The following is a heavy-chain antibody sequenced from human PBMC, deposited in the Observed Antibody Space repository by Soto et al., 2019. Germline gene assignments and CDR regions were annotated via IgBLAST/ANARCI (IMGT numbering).Heavy chain of an antibody. Sequence: QVQLQESGPGLVKPSETLSLTCTVSGGSISDFYWGWIRQPAGKGLEWIGRIYSSGNTNYNPSLKSRVTMSVDTSKNQLSLKLSSVTAADTAVYYCAKEAGYGIDVWGQGTTVTVSS. CDR2: IYSSGNT. CDR1: GGSISDFY. CDR3: AKEAGYGIDV. J-gene: IGHJ6*02. D-gene: IGHD3-10*01. V-gene: IGHV4-4*07.